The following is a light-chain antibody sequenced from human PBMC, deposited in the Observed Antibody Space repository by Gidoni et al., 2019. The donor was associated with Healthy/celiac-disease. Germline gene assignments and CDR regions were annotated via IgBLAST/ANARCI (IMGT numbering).Light chain of an antibody. CDR2: GAS. J-gene: IGKJ1*01. CDR3: QQYGSSPPWT. Sequence: ETELTQSTGTLSMSPGERATLSCRARQSVSSSYLAWYQQKPGQAPRLLIYGASSRATGIPDRFSGSGSGTDFTLTISRLEPEDFAVYYCQQYGSSPPWTFGQGTKVEIK. CDR1: QSVSSSY. V-gene: IGKV3-20*01.